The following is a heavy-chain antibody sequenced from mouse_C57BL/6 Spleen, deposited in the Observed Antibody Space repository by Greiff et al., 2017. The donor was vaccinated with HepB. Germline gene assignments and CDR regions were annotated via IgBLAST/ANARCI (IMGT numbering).Heavy chain of an antibody. Sequence: QVQLKQPGAELVKPGASVKMSCKASGYTFTSYWITWVKQRPGQGLEWIGDIYPGSGSTNYNDKFKSKATLPVDTSSSTAYMQLSSLTSEDSAVYYCARSMITTVVADGYFDVWGTGTTVTVSS. V-gene: IGHV1-55*01. CDR3: ARSMITTVVADGYFDV. J-gene: IGHJ1*03. D-gene: IGHD1-1*01. CDR2: IYPGSGST. CDR1: GYTFTSYW.